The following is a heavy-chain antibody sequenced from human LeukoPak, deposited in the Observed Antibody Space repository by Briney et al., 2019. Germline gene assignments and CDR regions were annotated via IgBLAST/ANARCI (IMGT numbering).Heavy chain of an antibody. CDR3: AKGDSFGSGSYFHY. CDR1: GFTVSSNE. D-gene: IGHD3-10*01. V-gene: IGHV3-23*01. Sequence: GGSLRLSCAASGFTVSSNEMSWVRQAPGKGLEWVSTISGNGGHTYYADSVKGRFTISRDNSEKTLYLEMTSLRAEDTAVYYCAKGDSFGSGSYFHYWGQGTLVTVSS. CDR2: ISGNGGHT. J-gene: IGHJ4*02.